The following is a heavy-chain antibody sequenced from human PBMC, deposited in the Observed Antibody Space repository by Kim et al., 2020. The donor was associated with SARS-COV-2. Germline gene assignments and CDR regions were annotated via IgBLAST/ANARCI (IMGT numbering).Heavy chain of an antibody. Sequence: SETLSLTCVVYGGSFSGYYWSWIRQPPGKGLEWIGEINHSGSTNYNPSLKSRVTISVDTSKNQFSLKLSSVTAADTAVYYCARLRREVTIFGVVTRPFDYWGQGTLVTVSS. CDR1: GGSFSGYY. J-gene: IGHJ4*02. CDR3: ARLRREVTIFGVVTRPFDY. V-gene: IGHV4-34*01. D-gene: IGHD3-3*01. CDR2: INHSGST.